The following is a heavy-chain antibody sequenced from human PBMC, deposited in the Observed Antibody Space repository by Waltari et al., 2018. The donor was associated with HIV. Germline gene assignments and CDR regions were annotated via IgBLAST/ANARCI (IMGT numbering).Heavy chain of an antibody. CDR3: ARGGDYYGSGSHHYYYYGMDV. J-gene: IGHJ6*02. CDR2: IYTSGST. V-gene: IGHV4-4*07. Sequence: QVQLQESGPGLVKPSETLSLTCTVSGGSISSYYWSWIRQPAGKGLEWIGRIYTSGSTNYNPSLKSRVTMSVDTSKNQFSLKLSSVTAADTAVYYCARGGDYYGSGSHHYYYYGMDVWGQRTTVTVSS. CDR1: GGSISSYY. D-gene: IGHD3-10*01.